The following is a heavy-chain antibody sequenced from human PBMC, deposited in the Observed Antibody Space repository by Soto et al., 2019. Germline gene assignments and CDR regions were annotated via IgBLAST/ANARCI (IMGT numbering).Heavy chain of an antibody. CDR1: GGSVSSYS. V-gene: IGHV4-59*02. CDR3: PSSPPAMVAPNI. J-gene: IGHJ4*02. Sequence: SETLSLTCTVSGGSVSSYSWTWVRQPPGKGLEWIGYVYYSGSTHYNPSLKSRVTISLDTSKNQFSLKLTSVTAADTAMYFCPSSPPAMVAPNIWGQGTLVTGSS. D-gene: IGHD5-18*01. CDR2: VYYSGST.